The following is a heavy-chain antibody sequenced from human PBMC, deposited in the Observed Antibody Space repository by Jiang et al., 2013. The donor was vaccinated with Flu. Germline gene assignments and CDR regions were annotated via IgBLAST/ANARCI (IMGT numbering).Heavy chain of an antibody. V-gene: IGHV3-23*01. J-gene: IGHJ4*02. Sequence: DSGRIRYSADSVKGRFTISRDNSKETLYLQMNSLRVEDTAVYFCAKVFGMYCSSTSCSPFDCWGQGILVTVSS. D-gene: IGHD2-2*01. CDR2: DSGRIR. CDR3: AKVFGMYCSSTSCSPFDC.